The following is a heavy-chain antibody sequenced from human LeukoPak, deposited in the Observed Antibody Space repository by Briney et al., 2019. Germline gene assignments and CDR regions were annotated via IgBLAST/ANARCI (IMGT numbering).Heavy chain of an antibody. J-gene: IGHJ3*01. Sequence: GASVKVSCKASGYTFTSYAMNWVRQAPGQGLEWMGWINTNTGNPTYAQGFTGRFVFSLDTSVSTAYLQISSLKAEDTAVYYCARGGEDKRTYYSSSWYFGWGQGTMVTVSS. D-gene: IGHD6-13*01. CDR1: GYTFTSYA. CDR3: ARGGEDKRTYYSSSWYFG. V-gene: IGHV7-4-1*02. CDR2: INTNTGNP.